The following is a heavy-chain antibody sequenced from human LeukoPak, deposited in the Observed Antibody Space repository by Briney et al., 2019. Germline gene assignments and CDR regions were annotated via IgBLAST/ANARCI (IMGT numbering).Heavy chain of an antibody. D-gene: IGHD1-26*01. CDR1: GGSISSYY. J-gene: IGHJ2*01. Sequence: SETLSLTCTVSGGSISSYYWSWIRQPAGKGLEWIGRIYTSGSTNYNPSLKSRVTMSVDTSKNQSSLKLSSVTAADTAVYYCARDPRSGSYYRYFDLWGRGTLVTVSS. CDR3: ARDPRSGSYYRYFDL. CDR2: IYTSGST. V-gene: IGHV4-4*07.